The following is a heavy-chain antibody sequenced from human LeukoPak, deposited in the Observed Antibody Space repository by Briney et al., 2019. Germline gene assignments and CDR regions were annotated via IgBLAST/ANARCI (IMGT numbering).Heavy chain of an antibody. V-gene: IGHV1-69*05. CDR2: IIPIFGTA. D-gene: IGHD3-16*01. CDR3: ARDTSSAWGVYFDY. J-gene: IGHJ4*02. Sequence: SVRVSCKASGGTLSSYALSWVRQAPGQGLEWVGGIIPIFGTANYAQKFQGRVTITTDESTSTAYMELSSLRSEDTAVYYCARDTSSAWGVYFDYWGQGTLVTVSS. CDR1: GGTLSSYA.